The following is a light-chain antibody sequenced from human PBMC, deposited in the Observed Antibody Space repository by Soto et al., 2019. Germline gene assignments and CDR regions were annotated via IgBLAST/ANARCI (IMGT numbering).Light chain of an antibody. Sequence: DIQMTQSPSTLPASVGDRVIITCRASQSIHRWLAWYQQKAGEAPKLLIYKATTLQSGVPSRFSGSGSGTEFSLTISRLQPEDFATYFCQQYDRSSSFGQGTRLEI. CDR1: QSIHRW. V-gene: IGKV1-5*03. CDR3: QQYDRSSS. CDR2: KAT. J-gene: IGKJ2*01.